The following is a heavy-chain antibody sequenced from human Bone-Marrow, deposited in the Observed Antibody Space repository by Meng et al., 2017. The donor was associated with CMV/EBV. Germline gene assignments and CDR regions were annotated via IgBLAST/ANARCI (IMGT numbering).Heavy chain of an antibody. CDR2: ISGSGGST. CDR1: GFTFSSYS. D-gene: IGHD3-10*01. Sequence: GESLKISCAASGFTFSSYSMNWVRQAPGKGLEWVSAISGSGGSTYYADSVKGRFTISRDNSKNTLYLQMNSLRAEDTAIYYCAKRPGGSADYWGQGTLVTVSS. V-gene: IGHV3-23*01. CDR3: AKRPGGSADY. J-gene: IGHJ4*02.